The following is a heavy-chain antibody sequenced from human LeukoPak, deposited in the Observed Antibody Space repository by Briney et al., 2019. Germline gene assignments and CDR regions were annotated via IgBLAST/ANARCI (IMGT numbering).Heavy chain of an antibody. V-gene: IGHV3-74*03. CDR1: GFTFSSYW. J-gene: IGHJ6*02. CDR3: ARANTMDV. D-gene: IGHD1/OR15-1a*01. CDR2: ISTDGSSA. Sequence: GGSLRLSCAAFGFTFSSYWMQWVRQAPGKGLVCLSRISTDGSSATYADSVKGRFTISRDNAKNTLFLQMNSLSAEDTAVYYCARANTMDVWGQGTTVTVSS.